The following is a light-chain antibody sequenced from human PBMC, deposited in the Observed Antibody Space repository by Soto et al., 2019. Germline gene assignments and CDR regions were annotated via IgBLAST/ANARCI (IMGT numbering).Light chain of an antibody. J-gene: IGKJ2*01. CDR2: KAS. Sequence: DIQMPQSPSTLSESVGDRVTITCRASQTITTWLAWYQQKPGKAPKLLIYKASSLESGVPSRFSGSGSGTEFTLTISSLQPDDFATYYCQQYNSYPYTFGQGTKVDIK. CDR3: QQYNSYPYT. V-gene: IGKV1-5*03. CDR1: QTITTW.